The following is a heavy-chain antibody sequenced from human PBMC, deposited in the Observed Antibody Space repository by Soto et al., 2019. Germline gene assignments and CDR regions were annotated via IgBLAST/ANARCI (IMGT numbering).Heavy chain of an antibody. Sequence: SGTLSLTCTIISISITDFYWSWIVQSSGKGLEWLGYIYDSGSTSYNPSLKSRVTMSMDTSKTQFSLNLSSVTAADTAVYFCAASYYAILTGHFAFDIWGHGTMVTVS. J-gene: IGHJ3*02. D-gene: IGHD3-9*01. V-gene: IGHV4-59*07. CDR1: SISITDFY. CDR2: IYDSGST. CDR3: AASYYAILTGHFAFDI.